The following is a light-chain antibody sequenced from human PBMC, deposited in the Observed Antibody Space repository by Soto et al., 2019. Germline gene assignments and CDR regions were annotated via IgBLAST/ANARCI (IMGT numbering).Light chain of an antibody. CDR2: EGS. CDR1: SSDVGSYDL. Sequence: QSVLTQPASVSGSPGQSITISCTGTSSDVGSYDLVSWYQQHPGKAPKLMIYEGSQRPSGVSNRSSGSKSGNTASLTIFGLQADDEADYYCFSYAGTTNVAFGTGTKLTVL. CDR3: FSYAGTTNVA. J-gene: IGLJ2*01. V-gene: IGLV2-23*01.